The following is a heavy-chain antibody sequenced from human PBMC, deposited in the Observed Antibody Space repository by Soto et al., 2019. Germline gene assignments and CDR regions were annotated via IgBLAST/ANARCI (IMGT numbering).Heavy chain of an antibody. CDR1: GGSISSSSYY. CDR3: ARPTQDKVGFKWFEP. CDR2: IYYSGST. J-gene: IGHJ5*02. D-gene: IGHD1-1*01. Sequence: PSETLSLPCTVSGGSISSSSYYWGWICQPPGKGLEWIGSIYYSGSTYYNPSLKSRVTISVDTSKNQFSLKLSSVTAADTAVYYCARPTQDKVGFKWFEPWGQGTLVNVSS. V-gene: IGHV4-39*01.